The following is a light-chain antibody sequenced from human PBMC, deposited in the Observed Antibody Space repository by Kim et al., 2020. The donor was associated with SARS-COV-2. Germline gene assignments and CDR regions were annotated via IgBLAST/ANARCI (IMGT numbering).Light chain of an antibody. CDR3: QQYGSSRRT. Sequence: LSPGERATPSCRTSQSVTNSHLAWYQQKPGQAPRLLIYGASRRATGIPDRFSGSGSGTDFTLTITRLEPEDFAVYFCQQYGSSRRTFGQGTKLEI. CDR2: GAS. CDR1: QSVTNSH. V-gene: IGKV3-20*01. J-gene: IGKJ2*01.